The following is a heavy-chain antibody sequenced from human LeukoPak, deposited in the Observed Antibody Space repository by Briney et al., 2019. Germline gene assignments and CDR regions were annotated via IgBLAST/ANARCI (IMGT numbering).Heavy chain of an antibody. CDR1: GVSISSYY. V-gene: IGHV4-59*01. D-gene: IGHD3-10*01. CDR2: IYYSGST. J-gene: IGHJ6*02. CDR3: ARAIGSGSYYPGRYGMDV. Sequence: SETLSLTCTVSGVSISSYYWSWIRQPPGKGLEWIGYIYYSGSTNYNPSLKSRVTISVDTSKNQFSLNLTSVSAADTAVYFCARAIGSGSYYPGRYGMDVWGQGTTVTVSS.